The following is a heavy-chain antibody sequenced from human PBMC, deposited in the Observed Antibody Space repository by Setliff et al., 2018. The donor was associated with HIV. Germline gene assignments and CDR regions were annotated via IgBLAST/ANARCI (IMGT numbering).Heavy chain of an antibody. V-gene: IGHV4-34*01. D-gene: IGHD3-16*01. J-gene: IGHJ3*02. Sequence: PSETLSLTCAVYGGSFSGYYWSWIRQPPGKGLEWIGEINHTGSTNYNPSLKSRVTISRDTSKNQFSLKLSSVTAADTAVYYCASPRSLLVWYDAFDIWGQGTMVTVSS. CDR2: INHTGST. CDR1: GGSFSGYY. CDR3: ASPRSLLVWYDAFDI.